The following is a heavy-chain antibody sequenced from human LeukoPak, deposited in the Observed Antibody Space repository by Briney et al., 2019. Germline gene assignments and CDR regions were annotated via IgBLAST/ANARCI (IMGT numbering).Heavy chain of an antibody. CDR3: ARVARGVAAPYFDY. J-gene: IGHJ4*02. D-gene: IGHD6-6*01. CDR1: GGSISSGGYS. CDR2: IYHSGST. Sequence: SETLSLTCAVSGGSISSGGYSWSWIRQPPGKGLEWIGYIYHSGSTYYNPSLKSRVTISVDRSKNQFSLKLSSVTAADTAVYSCARVARGVAAPYFDYWGQGTLVTVSS. V-gene: IGHV4-30-2*01.